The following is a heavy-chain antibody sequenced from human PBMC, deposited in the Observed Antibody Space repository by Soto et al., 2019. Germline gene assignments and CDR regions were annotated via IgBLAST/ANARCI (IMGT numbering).Heavy chain of an antibody. V-gene: IGHV4-39*01. Sequence: ETLSLTCTVSGGSITSSSYYWGWIRQPPGKGLEWIGSIYYSGSTYYNPSLKSRVSMSVDTSKNQFSLKLSSVTAADTAVYHCARQGAYFHESSGYEFDYWGQGTLVTVSS. D-gene: IGHD3-22*01. CDR2: IYYSGST. J-gene: IGHJ4*02. CDR1: GGSITSSSYY. CDR3: ARQGAYFHESSGYEFDY.